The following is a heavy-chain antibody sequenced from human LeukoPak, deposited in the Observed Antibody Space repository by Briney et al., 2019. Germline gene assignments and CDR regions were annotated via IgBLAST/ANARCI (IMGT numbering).Heavy chain of an antibody. V-gene: IGHV3-33*05. CDR2: TLYDGRNK. CDR1: GFTFSSYG. J-gene: IGHJ4*02. Sequence: GGSLRLSCAASGFTFSSYGMHWVRQARGKGLEWVTLTLYDGRNKYYADSVKGRFTISRDNSKNTLYLQMNSLRAEDTAVYYCARDQGYTYGHSFDYWGQGTLVTVSS. D-gene: IGHD5-18*01. CDR3: ARDQGYTYGHSFDY.